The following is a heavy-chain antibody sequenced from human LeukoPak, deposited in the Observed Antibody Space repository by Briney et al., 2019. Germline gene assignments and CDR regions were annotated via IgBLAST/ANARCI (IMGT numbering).Heavy chain of an antibody. J-gene: IGHJ4*02. V-gene: IGHV4-4*02. CDR1: LDSTTSNF. CDR3: AREIVGGFNSGAY. CDR2: IHRSGSA. D-gene: IGHD7-27*01. Sequence: PSETLCLTCTVSLDSTTSNFWSWVRQPPGKGLEWIGEIHRSGSANYNPSLQSRVTISIDRSKKQIALELSSVTAADTAVYYCAREIVGGFNSGAYWGQGTLVTVS.